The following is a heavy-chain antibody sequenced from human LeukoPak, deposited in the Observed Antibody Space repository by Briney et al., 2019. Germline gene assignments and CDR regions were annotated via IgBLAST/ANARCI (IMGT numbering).Heavy chain of an antibody. J-gene: IGHJ6*02. V-gene: IGHV1-69*04. CDR3: ARDKGNGSGNSYYYGMDV. D-gene: IGHD6-19*01. CDR1: GGTFSSYA. CDR2: IIPILGIA. Sequence: GSSVKVSCKASGGTFSSYAISWVRQAPGQGLEWMGRIIPILGIANYAQKFQGRVTITADKSTSTAYMELSSLRSEDTAVYYCARDKGNGSGNSYYYGMDVWGQGTTVTVSS.